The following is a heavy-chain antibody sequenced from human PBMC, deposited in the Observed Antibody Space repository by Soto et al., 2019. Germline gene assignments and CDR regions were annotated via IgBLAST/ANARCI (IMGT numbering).Heavy chain of an antibody. CDR1: GFTFSDYW. CDR2: INQDGGEK. D-gene: IGHD3-10*01. J-gene: IGHJ4*02. V-gene: IGHV3-7*01. Sequence: GGSLRLSCVASGFTFSDYWMSWVRQAPGKGLEWVANINQDGGEKYYVDSVEGRFTISRDNAKKSLHLQVNSLRAEDTAVYYCARDYFYGSGSFSLYYFDYWGQGTLVTV. CDR3: ARDYFYGSGSFSLYYFDY.